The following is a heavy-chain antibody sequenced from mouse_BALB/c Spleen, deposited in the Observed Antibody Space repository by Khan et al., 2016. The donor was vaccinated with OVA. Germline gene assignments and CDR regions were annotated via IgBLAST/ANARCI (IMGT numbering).Heavy chain of an antibody. J-gene: IGHJ2*01. D-gene: IGHD2-3*01. CDR1: GFTFSGFG. CDR2: ISSGSSTI. CDR3: ARTGYYYFDY. V-gene: IGHV5-17*02. Sequence: EVELVESWGGLVQPGGSRKLSCAASGFTFSGFGMHWVRQAPEKGLEWVAYISSGSSTIYYADTVKGRFTISRDNPKNTLFLQISSLRSEDTAMYYCARTGYYYFDYWGQGTTLTVSS.